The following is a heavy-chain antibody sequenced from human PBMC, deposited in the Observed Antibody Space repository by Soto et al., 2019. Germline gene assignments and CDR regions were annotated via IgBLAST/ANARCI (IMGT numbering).Heavy chain of an antibody. D-gene: IGHD5-18*01. Sequence: EVQLLESGGGLVQPGGSLRLSCAASGFTFSSYAMSWVRQAPGKGLEWVSAISGSGGSTYYADSVKGRFTTSRDKSKNTLYLQMNSLRAEDTAVYYCDYTGGPTWLQLWSRFDYWGQGTLVTVSS. J-gene: IGHJ4*02. CDR2: ISGSGGST. CDR3: DYTGGPTWLQLWSRFDY. CDR1: GFTFSSYA. V-gene: IGHV3-23*01.